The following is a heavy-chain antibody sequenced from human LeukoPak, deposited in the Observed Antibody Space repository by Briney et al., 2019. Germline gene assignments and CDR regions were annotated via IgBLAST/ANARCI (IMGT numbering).Heavy chain of an antibody. CDR1: GFTFSSYW. Sequence: GRSLRLSCAASGFTFSSYWMSWVRQAPGKGLEWVANIKQDGSEKYYVDSVKGRFTISRDNAKNSLYLQTNSLRAEDTAVYYCARTAGYSSGWYDPYYLDYWGQGTLVTVSS. J-gene: IGHJ4*02. V-gene: IGHV3-7*01. D-gene: IGHD6-19*01. CDR3: ARTAGYSSGWYDPYYLDY. CDR2: IKQDGSEK.